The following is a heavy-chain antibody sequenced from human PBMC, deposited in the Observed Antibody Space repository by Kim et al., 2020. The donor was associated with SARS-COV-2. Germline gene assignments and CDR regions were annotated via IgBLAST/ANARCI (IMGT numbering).Heavy chain of an antibody. CDR2: IVPVIGLT. D-gene: IGHD3-3*01. CDR1: DVTVSNIV. CDR3: TRGPWRGIYHFDY. Sequence: SVKVSCKASDVTVSNIVFSWVRHAPGQGLQWMGRIVPVIGLTNYAQELQGRITITADISKDTINMELNSLTSDDTALYYCTRGPWRGIYHFDYWGQGTLVSVSS. V-gene: IGHV1-69*04. J-gene: IGHJ4*02.